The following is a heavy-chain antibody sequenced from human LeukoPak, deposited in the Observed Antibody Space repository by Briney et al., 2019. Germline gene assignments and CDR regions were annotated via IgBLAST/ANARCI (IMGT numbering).Heavy chain of an antibody. CDR1: GYTFTGYY. CDR3: AREYTRDTAMAHNWFDP. D-gene: IGHD5-18*01. CDR2: INPNSGGT. V-gene: IGHV1-2*02. Sequence: ASVKVSRKASGYTFTGYYMHWVRQAPGQGLEWMGWINPNSGGTNYAQKFQGRVTMTRDTSISTAYMELSRPRSDDTAVYYCAREYTRDTAMAHNWFDPWGQGTLVTVSS. J-gene: IGHJ5*02.